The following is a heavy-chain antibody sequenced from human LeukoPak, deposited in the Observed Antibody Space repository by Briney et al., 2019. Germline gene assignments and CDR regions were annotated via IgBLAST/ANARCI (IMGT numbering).Heavy chain of an antibody. CDR2: IVVGSGNT. J-gene: IGHJ5*02. CDR3: AAVGRVRFGVLDP. V-gene: IGHV1-58*02. Sequence: GTSVKVSCKASGFTFTSSAMQWVRQARGQRLEWIGWIVVGSGNTNYAQKFQERVTITRDMSTSTAYMELSSLRSEDTAVYYCAAVGRVRFGVLDPWGQGTLVTVSS. CDR1: GFTFTSSA. D-gene: IGHD3-16*01.